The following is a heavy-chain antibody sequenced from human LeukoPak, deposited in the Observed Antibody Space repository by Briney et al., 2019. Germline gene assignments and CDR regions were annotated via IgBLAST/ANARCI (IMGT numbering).Heavy chain of an antibody. J-gene: IGHJ4*02. CDR1: GYIFTNYG. CDR2: ISAYNGNT. V-gene: IGHV1-18*01. Sequence: ASVKVSCTASGYIFTNYGINWVRQAPGQGLEWMGWISAYNGNTKYTQKLQDRVTMTTDSSTSTAYMELKTLRSDDTAVYFCARAGYSRFVDDLDYWGQGTLVIVSS. CDR3: ARAGYSRFVDDLDY. D-gene: IGHD1-26*01.